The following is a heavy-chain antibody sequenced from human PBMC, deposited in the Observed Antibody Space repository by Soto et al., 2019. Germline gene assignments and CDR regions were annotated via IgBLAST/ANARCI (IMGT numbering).Heavy chain of an antibody. CDR2: ISYDGDNE. Sequence: GGSLRLSCAASGFSFSNYAMHWVRQAPGKGLEWLAIISYDGDNEYYADSVRGRFTISRDNSKNTLYLQMNSLKTEDTAVYYCTTVSGGPPRPTYYDSPPAGYWGQGTLVTVSS. CDR3: TTVSGGPPRPTYYDSPPAGY. V-gene: IGHV3-30*03. J-gene: IGHJ4*02. D-gene: IGHD3-22*01. CDR1: GFSFSNYA.